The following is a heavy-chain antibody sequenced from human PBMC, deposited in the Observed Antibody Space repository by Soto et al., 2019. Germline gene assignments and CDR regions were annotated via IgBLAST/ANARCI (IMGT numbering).Heavy chain of an antibody. CDR2: ISYDGSNK. D-gene: IGHD3-16*02. CDR3: AKTLLGELSLYPPHFDY. V-gene: IGHV3-30*18. CDR1: GFTFSSYG. J-gene: IGHJ4*02. Sequence: PGGSLRLSCAASGFTFSSYGMHWVRQAPGKGLEWVAVISYDGSNKYYADSVRGRFTISRDNSKNTLYLQMNSLRAEDTAVYYCAKTLLGELSLYPPHFDYWGQGTLVTVSS.